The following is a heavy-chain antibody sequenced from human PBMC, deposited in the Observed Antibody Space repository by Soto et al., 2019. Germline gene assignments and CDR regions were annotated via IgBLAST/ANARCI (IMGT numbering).Heavy chain of an antibody. Sequence: PWGSLGLSCIVSGFAFNNYGINWVRQVPGKGLEWVSSISKSDYTYYSDSVKGRFTISRDNAKNSVSLQMNTLRVEDTAVYYCAREDSIIIPAVSDFWGQGTLVTVSS. D-gene: IGHD2-2*01. V-gene: IGHV3-21*06. CDR1: GFAFNNYG. CDR3: AREDSIIIPAVSDF. J-gene: IGHJ4*02. CDR2: ISKSDYT.